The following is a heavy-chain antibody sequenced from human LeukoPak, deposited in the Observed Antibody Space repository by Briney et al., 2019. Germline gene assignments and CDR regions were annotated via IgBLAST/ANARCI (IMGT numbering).Heavy chain of an antibody. Sequence: PGGSLRLSCAASGFTFSSYAMSWVRQAPGKWLEWVSAISGSGGSTYYADSVKGRFTISRDDSKNTLYLQMNSLRAEDTAVYYCAKDPDIVVVVYFDYWGQGTLVTVSS. V-gene: IGHV3-23*01. J-gene: IGHJ4*02. CDR1: GFTFSSYA. CDR3: AKDPDIVVVVYFDY. CDR2: ISGSGGST. D-gene: IGHD2-15*01.